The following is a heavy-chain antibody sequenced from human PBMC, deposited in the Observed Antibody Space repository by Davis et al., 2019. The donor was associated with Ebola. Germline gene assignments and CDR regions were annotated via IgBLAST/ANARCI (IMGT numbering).Heavy chain of an antibody. CDR2: VSPDGSAT. Sequence: HTGGSLRLSCAASGFGFSNYWIHWVRQAPGKGLVWVSRVSPDGSATGYADSVRGRFTISRDNAKNSLYLQMNSLRAEDTAVYYCAGGAYGMDVWGKGTTVTVSS. V-gene: IGHV3-74*01. J-gene: IGHJ6*04. CDR1: GFGFSNYW. CDR3: AGGAYGMDV. D-gene: IGHD3-10*01.